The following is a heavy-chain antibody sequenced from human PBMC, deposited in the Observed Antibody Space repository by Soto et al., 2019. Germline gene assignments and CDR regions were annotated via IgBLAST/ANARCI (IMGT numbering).Heavy chain of an antibody. V-gene: IGHV3-30-3*01. D-gene: IGHD3-9*01. CDR2: ISNDGSEK. CDR1: GFSFTHFA. Sequence: GGSLRLSCAASGFSFTHFAFHWDRRAPGKGLEWVALISNDGSEKYYTDSVKGRFTISRDNSKNTLYLQMNSLRAEDTAVYFCTRDRDEILTGYHDYWGQGTLVTVSS. CDR3: TRDRDEILTGYHDY. J-gene: IGHJ4*02.